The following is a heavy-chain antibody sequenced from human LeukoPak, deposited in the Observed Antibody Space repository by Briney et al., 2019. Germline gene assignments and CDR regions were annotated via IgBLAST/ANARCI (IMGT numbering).Heavy chain of an antibody. CDR1: GYTFTSYD. CDR2: MNPNSGNT. D-gene: IGHD2-2*01. CDR3: ARARSSSTSPRGVRYWFDP. Sequence: ASVKVSCKASGYTFTSYDINWVRQATGQGLEWMGWMNPNSGNTGYAQKFQGRVTITRNTSISTAYMELSSLRSEDTAVYYCARARSSSTSPRGVRYWFDPWGQGTLVTVSS. J-gene: IGHJ5*02. V-gene: IGHV1-8*03.